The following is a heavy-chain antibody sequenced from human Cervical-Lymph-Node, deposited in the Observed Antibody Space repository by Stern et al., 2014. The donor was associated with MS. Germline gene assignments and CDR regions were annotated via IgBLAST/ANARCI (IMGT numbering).Heavy chain of an antibody. CDR3: ATQGRALAPD. CDR2: IYSSGTT. J-gene: IGHJ4*02. Sequence: QLQLQESGPGLVKPSQTLSLTCTVSGDSISSGNYYWSWIRQPAGKGLEWIGRIYSSGTTYYNPSLSSRVTISIATSNTHFSLKLTSVTATDTAVYYCATQGRALAPDWGQGTLVTVSS. CDR1: GDSISSGNYY. V-gene: IGHV4-61*02.